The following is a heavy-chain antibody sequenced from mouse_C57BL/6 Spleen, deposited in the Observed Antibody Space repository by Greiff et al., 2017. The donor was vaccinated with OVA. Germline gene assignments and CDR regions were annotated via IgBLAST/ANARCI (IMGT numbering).Heavy chain of an antibody. CDR3: ARGAYYDYDGYAMDY. Sequence: EVQLQQSGPVLVKPGASVKMSCTASGYTFTDYYMNWVKQSHGKSLEWIGVINPYNGGTSYNQKFKGKATLTVDKSSSPAYMELNSLTSEGSAVYYCARGAYYDYDGYAMDYWGQGTSVTVSS. CDR1: GYTFTDYY. CDR2: INPYNGGT. J-gene: IGHJ4*01. D-gene: IGHD2-4*01. V-gene: IGHV1-19*01.